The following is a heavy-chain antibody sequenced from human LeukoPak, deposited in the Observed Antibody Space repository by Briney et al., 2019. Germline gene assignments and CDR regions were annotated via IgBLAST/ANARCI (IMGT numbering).Heavy chain of an antibody. CDR2: IKSKTDGGTT. J-gene: IGHJ6*02. D-gene: IGHD6-13*01. V-gene: IGHV3-15*07. CDR3: TTIRIGSVRDSSSWYEGYYYYYYGMDV. CDR1: GFTFSNAW. Sequence: PGGSLRLSCAASGFTFSNAWMNWVRQAPGKGLEWVGRIKSKTDGGTTDYAAPVKGRFTISRDDSKNTLYLQMNSLKTEDTAVYYCTTIRIGSVRDSSSWYEGYYYYYYGMDVWGQGTTVTVSS.